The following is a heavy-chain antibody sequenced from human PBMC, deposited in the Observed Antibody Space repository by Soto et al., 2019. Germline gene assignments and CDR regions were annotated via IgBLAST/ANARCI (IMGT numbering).Heavy chain of an antibody. Sequence: SETLSLTCAVSGCSISSGYYWGWIRQPPGKGLEWIGSIYHSGSTYYNPSLKSRVTISVDTSKNQFSLKLSSVTAADTAVYYCARDLGLDYGDYEYYFDYWGQGTLVTVSS. D-gene: IGHD4-17*01. CDR1: GCSISSGYY. CDR3: ARDLGLDYGDYEYYFDY. V-gene: IGHV4-38-2*02. J-gene: IGHJ4*02. CDR2: IYHSGST.